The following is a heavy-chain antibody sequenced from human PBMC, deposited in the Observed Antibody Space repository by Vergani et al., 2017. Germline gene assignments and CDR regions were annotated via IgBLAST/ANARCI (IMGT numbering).Heavy chain of an antibody. CDR3: ARGHDSSGYYYDY. D-gene: IGHD3-22*01. Sequence: QVQLQESGPGLVKPSQTLSLTCTVSGGSINSHNYYWSWIRQPAGKGLEWIGRIHTSGSTYYNPFLKSRVTILVDRSKNQFSLKLSSVTAADTAVYYCARGHDSSGYYYDYWGQGTLVTVSS. CDR2: IHTSGST. J-gene: IGHJ4*02. V-gene: IGHV4-61*02. CDR1: GGSINSHNYY.